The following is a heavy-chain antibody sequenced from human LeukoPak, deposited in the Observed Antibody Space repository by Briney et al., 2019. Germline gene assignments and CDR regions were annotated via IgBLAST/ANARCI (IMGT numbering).Heavy chain of an antibody. Sequence: SSETLSLTCTVSGGSISSYYWSWIRQPPGKGLEWIGYIYYSGNTNYNPSLKSRVTMSIDTSRNQFSLKLTSVTAADTAVYYCARAYCRTSSCYDASGGMDVWGQGTAVIVSS. V-gene: IGHV4-59*01. CDR3: ARAYCRTSSCYDASGGMDV. CDR2: IYYSGNT. D-gene: IGHD2-2*01. J-gene: IGHJ6*02. CDR1: GGSISSYY.